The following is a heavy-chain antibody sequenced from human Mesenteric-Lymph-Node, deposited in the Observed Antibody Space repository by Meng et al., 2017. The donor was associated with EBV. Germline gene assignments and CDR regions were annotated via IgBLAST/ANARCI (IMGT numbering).Heavy chain of an antibody. V-gene: IGHV1-69*06. J-gene: IGHJ4*02. CDR3: ARDSGAIAAAGNFDY. D-gene: IGHD6-13*01. Sequence: VLLGPCGAEVKKPGSSGKVSCKASGATFTSYAFSWVRQAPGQGLEWMGGVIPIFGTAKYAQKFQGRVTITADKSTTTAYMDLSNLRSEDTAVYYCARDSGAIAAAGNFDYWGQGTLVTVSS. CDR1: GATFTSYA. CDR2: VIPIFGTA.